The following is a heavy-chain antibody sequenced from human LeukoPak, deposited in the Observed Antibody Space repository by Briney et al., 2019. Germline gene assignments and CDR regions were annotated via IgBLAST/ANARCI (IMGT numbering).Heavy chain of an antibody. CDR1: GGTFSSYA. J-gene: IGHJ1*01. D-gene: IGHD2-15*01. V-gene: IGHV1-69*04. CDR3: ARDPPSGYCSGGSCYTSPHFQH. CDR2: IIPILGIA. Sequence: SVKVSCKASGGTFSSYAISWVRQAPGQGLEWRGRIIPILGIANYAQKFQGRVTITADKSTSTAYMELSSLRSEDTAVYYCARDPPSGYCSGGSCYTSPHFQHWGQGPLVTVSS.